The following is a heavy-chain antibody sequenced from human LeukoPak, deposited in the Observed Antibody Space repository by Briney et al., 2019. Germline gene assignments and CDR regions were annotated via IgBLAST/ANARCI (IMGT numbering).Heavy chain of an antibody. J-gene: IGHJ4*02. CDR2: ISGSGGST. CDR3: ARGEGLLWFGELSPFDY. CDR1: GFTFSSYA. Sequence: GGSLRLSCAASGFTFSSYAMSWVRQAPGKGLEWVSAISGSGGSTYYADSVKGRFTISRDNSKNTLYLQMNSLRAEDTAVYYCARGEGLLWFGELSPFDYWGQGTLVTVSS. D-gene: IGHD3-10*01. V-gene: IGHV3-23*01.